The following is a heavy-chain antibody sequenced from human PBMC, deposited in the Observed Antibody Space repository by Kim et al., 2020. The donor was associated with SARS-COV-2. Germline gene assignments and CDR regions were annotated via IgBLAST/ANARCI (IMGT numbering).Heavy chain of an antibody. V-gene: IGHV1-69*02. Sequence: QKFQGRVTITADKSTGTAYMELSSLRSEDTAVYYCAKSTVTTPAPDAFDIWGQGTMVTVSS. D-gene: IGHD4-17*01. CDR3: AKSTVTTPAPDAFDI. J-gene: IGHJ3*02.